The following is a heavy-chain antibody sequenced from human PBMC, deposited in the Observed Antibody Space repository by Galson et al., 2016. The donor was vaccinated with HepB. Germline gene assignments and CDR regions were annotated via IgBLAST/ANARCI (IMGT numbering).Heavy chain of an antibody. J-gene: IGHJ4*02. CDR3: ARGLYCSRTTCYTAPFEY. CDR1: GGSISHYY. Sequence: SETLSLTCSVSGGSISHYYWSWIRQPPGKGLEWIGYIYYSGSTTYNPSLKSRVSMSVDTSKNQFSLRLNSVTAADTAVYYCARGLYCSRTTCYTAPFEYWGQGAPVTVSS. V-gene: IGHV4-59*01. CDR2: IYYSGST. D-gene: IGHD2-2*02.